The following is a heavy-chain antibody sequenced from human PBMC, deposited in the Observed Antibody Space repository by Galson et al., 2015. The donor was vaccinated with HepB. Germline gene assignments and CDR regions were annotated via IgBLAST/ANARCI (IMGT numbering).Heavy chain of an antibody. D-gene: IGHD4-23*01. CDR1: GGSISSSSYY. J-gene: IGHJ4*02. CDR3: ARLPGLDYGGKGVDY. CDR2: IFYSGST. V-gene: IGHV4-39*01. Sequence: ETLSLTCTVSGGSISSSSYYWGWIRQPPGAGLEWIGSIFYSGSTYYNPSLKSRVTISVDTSKNQFSLKLSSVTAADTAVYYCARLPGLDYGGKGVDYWGQGTLVTVSS.